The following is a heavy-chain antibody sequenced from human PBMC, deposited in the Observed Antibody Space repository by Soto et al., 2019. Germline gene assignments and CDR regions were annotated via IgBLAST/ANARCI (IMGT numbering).Heavy chain of an antibody. V-gene: IGHV3-73*01. D-gene: IGHD3-3*01. Sequence: GGSLRLSCAASGLTFSGSAMHWVRQASGKGLEWVGRIRSKANSYATAYAASVKGRFTISRDDSKNTAYLQMNSLKTEDTAVYYCLYDFWSGYENLGYWGQGP. CDR2: IRSKANSYAT. J-gene: IGHJ4*02. CDR3: LYDFWSGYENLGY. CDR1: GLTFSGSA.